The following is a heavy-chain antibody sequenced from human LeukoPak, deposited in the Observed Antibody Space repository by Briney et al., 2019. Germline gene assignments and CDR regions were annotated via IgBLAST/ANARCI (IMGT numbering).Heavy chain of an antibody. CDR3: ARGSYYDSSGYYNHFDY. J-gene: IGHJ4*02. CDR2: INAGNGNT. CDR1: GYTFTTYA. Sequence: ASVKVSCKASGYTFTTYAMHWVRQAPGQRLEWMGWINAGNGNTKYSQKFQGRVTITRDTSASTAYMELNSLRSEDTAVYYCARGSYYDSSGYYNHFDYWGQGTLATVSS. V-gene: IGHV1-3*01. D-gene: IGHD3-22*01.